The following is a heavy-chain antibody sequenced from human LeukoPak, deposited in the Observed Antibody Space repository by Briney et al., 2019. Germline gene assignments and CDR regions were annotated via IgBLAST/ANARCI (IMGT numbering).Heavy chain of an antibody. Sequence: TARSLRLYCAASGFTISSYGMQWFRQAPDKGLEWVAAISNDGSNKYYADSVKGRFTFSRDNSKNTLYLQMNSLRAEDTAVYYCAKVDIVATIDAGRLVDYWGQGTLVTVSS. CDR1: GFTISSYG. V-gene: IGHV3-30*18. CDR3: AKVDIVATIDAGRLVDY. CDR2: ISNDGSNK. J-gene: IGHJ4*02. D-gene: IGHD5-12*01.